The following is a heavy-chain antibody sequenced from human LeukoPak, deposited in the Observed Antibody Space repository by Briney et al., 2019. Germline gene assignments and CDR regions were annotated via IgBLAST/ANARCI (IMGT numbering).Heavy chain of an antibody. CDR1: GCIFTGYG. Sequence: GGALRLSCAASGCIFTGYGMNWVRQAPAKGLEWVSSIDYSRNYTYYADSVRGRFTISRDNAQNSLFLQVDTLRAEATAVYYCTRDGPGRTGRNDYWGQGTVVTVCS. J-gene: IGHJ4*02. CDR3: TRDGPGRTGRNDY. D-gene: IGHD1-14*01. CDR2: IDYSRNYT. V-gene: IGHV3-21*01.